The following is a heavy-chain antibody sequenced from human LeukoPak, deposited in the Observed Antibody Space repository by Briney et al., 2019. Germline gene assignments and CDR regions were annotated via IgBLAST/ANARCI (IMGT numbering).Heavy chain of an antibody. CDR3: ARGGTTVTTYYYFDY. J-gene: IGHJ4*02. D-gene: IGHD4-17*01. Sequence: GGSLRLSCAASGFTFSSYWMSWVRQAPGKGLEWVANIKQDGSEKYYVDSVKGRFTNSRDNAKSSLYLQMNSLRAEDTAVYYCARGGTTVTTYYYFDYWGQGTLVTVSS. CDR1: GFTFSSYW. V-gene: IGHV3-7*03. CDR2: IKQDGSEK.